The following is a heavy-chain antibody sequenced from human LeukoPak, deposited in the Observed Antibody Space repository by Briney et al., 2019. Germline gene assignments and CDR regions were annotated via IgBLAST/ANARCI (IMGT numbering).Heavy chain of an antibody. CDR3: AHSTGYYFDY. Sequence: SETLSLTCTVSCGSISSYYWSWIRQPPGKGLEWIGYIYYSGSNNYNPSLKSRVTISVDTSKNQFSLRLSYVTAADTAVYYCAHSTGYYFDYWGQGTLVTVSS. J-gene: IGHJ4*02. V-gene: IGHV4-59*01. CDR1: CGSISSYY. CDR2: IYYSGSN. D-gene: IGHD2-2*01.